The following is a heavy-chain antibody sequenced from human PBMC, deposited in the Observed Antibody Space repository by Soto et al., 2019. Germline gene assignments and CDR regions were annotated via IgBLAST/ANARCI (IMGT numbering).Heavy chain of an antibody. D-gene: IGHD2-8*01. V-gene: IGHV3-30*18. CDR3: AKDHRGYCTNGVCYYYYGKDV. CDR1: GVTFSSYG. CDR2: ISYDGSNK. J-gene: IGHJ6*02. Sequence: GGSLRLSCAASGVTFSSYGMHWVRQAPGKGLEWVAVISYDGSNKYYADSVKGRFTISRDNSKNTLYLQMNSLRAEDTAVYYCAKDHRGYCTNGVCYYYYGKDVWGQGTTVTVSS.